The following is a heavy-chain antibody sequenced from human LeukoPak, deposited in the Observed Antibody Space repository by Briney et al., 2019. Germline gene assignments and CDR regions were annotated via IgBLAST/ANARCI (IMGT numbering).Heavy chain of an antibody. CDR2: TFYRSTWYN. Sequence: SQTLSLTCAISGDSVSSNTAAWNWIRQSPSRGLECLGRTFYRSTWYNDYAVSVRSRITVNPDTSQNQFSLHVDSVTPEDTAVYYCAREVAGSWSFDIWGQGTFVTVSS. D-gene: IGHD6-19*01. J-gene: IGHJ3*02. CDR1: GDSVSSNTAA. CDR3: AREVAGSWSFDI. V-gene: IGHV6-1*01.